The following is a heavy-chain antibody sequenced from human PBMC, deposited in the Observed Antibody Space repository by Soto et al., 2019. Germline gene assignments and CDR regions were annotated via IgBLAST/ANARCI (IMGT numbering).Heavy chain of an antibody. J-gene: IGHJ5*02. CDR2: IIPIFGTA. D-gene: IGHD2-15*01. Sequence: SVKVSCKASGGTFSSYAISWVRQAPGQGLEWMGGIIPIFGTANYAQKFQGRVTITADESTSTAYMELSSLRSEDTAVYYCARSLSGGAYCSGGSCYWFDPWGQGTLVTVSS. CDR1: GGTFSSYA. CDR3: ARSLSGGAYCSGGSCYWFDP. V-gene: IGHV1-69*13.